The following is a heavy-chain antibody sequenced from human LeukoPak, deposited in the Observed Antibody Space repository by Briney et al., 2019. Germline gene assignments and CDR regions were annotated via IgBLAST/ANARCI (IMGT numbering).Heavy chain of an antibody. CDR3: ARASIHIAVAGMSDY. V-gene: IGHV3-23*01. CDR1: GFTFSSYG. Sequence: GGSLRLSCAASGFTFSSYGMSWVRQAPGKGLEWVSAISGSGGSTYYADSVKGRFTISRDNSKNTLYLQMNSLRAEDTAVYYCARASIHIAVAGMSDYWGQGTLVTVSS. D-gene: IGHD6-19*01. J-gene: IGHJ4*02. CDR2: ISGSGGST.